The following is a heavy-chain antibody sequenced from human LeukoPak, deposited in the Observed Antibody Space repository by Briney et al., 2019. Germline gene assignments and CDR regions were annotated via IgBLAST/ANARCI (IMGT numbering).Heavy chain of an antibody. CDR3: AKDKYSSSGAVHGMDV. CDR1: GFTFSSYG. CDR2: ISYDGSNK. J-gene: IGHJ6*02. D-gene: IGHD6-13*01. V-gene: IGHV3-30*18. Sequence: GRSLRLSCAASGFTFSSYGMHWVRQAPGKGLEWVAVISYDGSNKYYADSVKGRFTISRDNSKNTLYLQMNSLRAEDTAVYYCAKDKYSSSGAVHGMDVRGQGTTVTVSS.